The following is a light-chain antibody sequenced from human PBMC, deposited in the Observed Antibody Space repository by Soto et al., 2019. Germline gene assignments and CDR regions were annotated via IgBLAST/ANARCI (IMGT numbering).Light chain of an antibody. J-gene: IGKJ4*01. CDR1: QSIGSE. CDR2: KAS. CDR3: LKYLTYPLT. Sequence: DIQVTQSPSTLSASIGDRVTITCRASQSIGSELAWYQQKPGKAPNLLIYKASSLRSGVPSTFSGSGSGTEFSLTVSSLQPDDFATYYCLKYLTYPLTFGGGTKVEIK. V-gene: IGKV1-5*03.